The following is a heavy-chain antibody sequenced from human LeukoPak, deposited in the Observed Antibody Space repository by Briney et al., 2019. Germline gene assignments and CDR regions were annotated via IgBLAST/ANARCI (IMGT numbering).Heavy chain of an antibody. CDR3: ARHYDFWSGLPYYGMDV. CDR2: IYYSGST. J-gene: IGHJ6*02. CDR1: GSSISSYY. D-gene: IGHD3-3*01. Sequence: SETLSLTCTVSGSSISSYYWSWIRQPPGKGLEWIGYIYYSGSTNYNPSLKSRVTISVDTSKNQFSLKLSSVTAADTAVYYCARHYDFWSGLPYYGMDVWGQGTTVTVSS. V-gene: IGHV4-59*08.